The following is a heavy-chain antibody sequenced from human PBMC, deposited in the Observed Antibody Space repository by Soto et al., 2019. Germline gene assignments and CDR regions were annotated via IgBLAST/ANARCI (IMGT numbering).Heavy chain of an antibody. Sequence: QMQLVQSGAEVKERGSSVKISCKTSGGTFNTYALTWVRQAPGQGLEWIGGIIPIFGIKNVAQRVQGRITINADESSANAYMGMTRPGADGPGVQFRAKGGGDHLGPGTLVTVSS. J-gene: IGHJ4*03. CDR2: IIPIFGIK. V-gene: IGHV1-69*01. CDR3: AKGGGDH. D-gene: IGHD3-16*01. CDR1: GGTFNTYA.